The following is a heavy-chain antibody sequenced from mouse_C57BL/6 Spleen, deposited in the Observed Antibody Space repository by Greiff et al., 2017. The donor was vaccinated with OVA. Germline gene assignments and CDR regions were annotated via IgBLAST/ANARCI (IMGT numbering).Heavy chain of an antibody. CDR2: IGPGCGGT. CDR1: GYTFTDYY. V-gene: IGHV1-77*01. J-gene: IGHJ4*01. Sequence: QVQLQQSGAELVKPGASVKISCKASGYTFTDYYINWVKQRPGQGLEWIGKIGPGCGGTYYNEKFKGKATLTADKSSSTAYMQLSSLTSEDSAVDFCASLLLRDFYAMDYWGQGTSVTVSS. D-gene: IGHD1-1*01. CDR3: ASLLLRDFYAMDY.